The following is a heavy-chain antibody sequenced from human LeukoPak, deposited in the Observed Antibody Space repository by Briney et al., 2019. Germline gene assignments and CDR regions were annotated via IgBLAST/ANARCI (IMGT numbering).Heavy chain of an antibody. V-gene: IGHV3-53*01. CDR1: GFTVSSNY. Sequence: GGSLRLSCAASGFTVSSNYMSWVRQAPGKGLEWVSVIYSGGTTYYADSVKGRFTISRDNSKNTLYLQMNSLRAEDTAVYYCARDFGGNYRGYFDYWGQGTLVTVSS. D-gene: IGHD1-26*01. CDR3: ARDFGGNYRGYFDY. CDR2: IYSGGTT. J-gene: IGHJ4*02.